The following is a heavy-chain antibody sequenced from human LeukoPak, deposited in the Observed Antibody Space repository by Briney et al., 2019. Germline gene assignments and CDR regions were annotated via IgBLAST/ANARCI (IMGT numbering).Heavy chain of an antibody. CDR3: ARHPVARDSSDWYTGIDY. D-gene: IGHD6-19*01. CDR1: GGSIRSSYYY. CDR2: IYDSGST. V-gene: IGHV4-39*01. J-gene: IGHJ4*02. Sequence: RASETLSLTCTVSGGSIRSSYYYWGWIRQPPGKGLEWIGSIYDSGSTYYNPSLKSRVTISVDTSKNQFSLKLNSVTAADTAVYYCARHPVARDSSDWYTGIDYWGQGTLVTVSS.